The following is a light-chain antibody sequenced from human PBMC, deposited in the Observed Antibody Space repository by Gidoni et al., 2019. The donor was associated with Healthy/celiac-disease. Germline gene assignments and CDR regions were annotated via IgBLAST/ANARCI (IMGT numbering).Light chain of an antibody. CDR1: QSLLHSNGYNY. Sequence: DLVTTQSPLSLPVTPGEPASFSCRSSQSLLHSNGYNYLDWYLQKPGQSPQLLIYLGSNRASGVPYRFSGSGSGTDFTLKISRVEAEDVGVYYCMQALQTPITFGQGTRLEIK. CDR3: MQALQTPIT. J-gene: IGKJ5*01. V-gene: IGKV2-28*01. CDR2: LGS.